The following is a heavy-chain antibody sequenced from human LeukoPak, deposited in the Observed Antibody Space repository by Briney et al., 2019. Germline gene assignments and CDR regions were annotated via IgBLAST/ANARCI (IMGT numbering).Heavy chain of an antibody. D-gene: IGHD1-26*01. V-gene: IGHV4-59*08. CDR2: ISDSGST. CDR3: ARSDSAVYYYRPSDC. Sequence: PSETLSLTCTVSDGSIFNYYWTWIRQPPGKGLEWVGYISDSGSTNYNPSLKSRITISVDTSKNQFSLTLSSVTAAGTAVYYCARSDSAVYYYRPSDCWGQGTLVTVSS. J-gene: IGHJ4*02. CDR1: DGSIFNYY.